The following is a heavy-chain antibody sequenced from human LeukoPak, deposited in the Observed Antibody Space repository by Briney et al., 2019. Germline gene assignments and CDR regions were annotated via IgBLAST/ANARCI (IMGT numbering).Heavy chain of an antibody. Sequence: GGSLRLSCAASGFTFSSYGMQWVRQAPGKGLEWVAVIWYDGSNKYYADSVKGRFTISRDNSKNTLYLQMNSLRAEDTAVYYCARDIDSSGWFPAFDIWGQGTMVTVSS. CDR3: ARDIDSSGWFPAFDI. V-gene: IGHV3-33*01. J-gene: IGHJ3*02. D-gene: IGHD6-19*01. CDR1: GFTFSSYG. CDR2: IWYDGSNK.